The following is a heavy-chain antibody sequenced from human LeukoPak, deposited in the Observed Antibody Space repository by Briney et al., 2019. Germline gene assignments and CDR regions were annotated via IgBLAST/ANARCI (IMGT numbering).Heavy chain of an antibody. D-gene: IGHD2-2*01. CDR1: GFTFSSYW. CDR3: ARSGGCSSTSC. CDR2: ISSSSYI. J-gene: IGHJ4*02. Sequence: GGSLRLSCAASGFTFSSYWMSWVRQAPGKGLEWVSSISSSSYIYYADSVKGRFTISRDNAKNSLYLQMNSLRAEDTAVYYCARSGGCSSTSCWGQGTLVTVSS. V-gene: IGHV3-21*01.